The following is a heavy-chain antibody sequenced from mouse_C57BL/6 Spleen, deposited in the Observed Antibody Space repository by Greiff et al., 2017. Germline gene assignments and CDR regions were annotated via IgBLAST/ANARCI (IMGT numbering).Heavy chain of an antibody. V-gene: IGHV1-59*01. CDR3: ARGYYDY. J-gene: IGHJ2*01. D-gene: IGHD2-3*01. CDR1: GYTFTSYW. Sequence: VQLQQPGAELVRPGTSVKLSCKASGYTFTSYWMHWVKQRPGQGLEWMGVIDPSDSYPNYNQKFKGKATLTVDTSSSTAYMQLSSLTSEDSAVYYCARGYYDYWGQGTTLTVSS. CDR2: IDPSDSYP.